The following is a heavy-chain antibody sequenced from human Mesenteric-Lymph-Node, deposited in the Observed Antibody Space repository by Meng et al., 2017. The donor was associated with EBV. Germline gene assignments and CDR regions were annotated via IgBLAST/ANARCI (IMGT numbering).Heavy chain of an antibody. V-gene: IGHV7-4-1*02. Sequence: QVQLVQSGSELKKPGASVKVSCKASGYTFGAYAMNWVRQAPGQGLEWMGWINTITGNPTYAQGFTGRFVFSLDTSVSTAYVQISSLKAEDTAVYYCAIAPYPGSYPYSYYCGLEVWGQGTTVTVSS. CDR1: GYTFGAYA. J-gene: IGHJ6*02. CDR3: AIAPYPGSYPYSYYCGLEV. CDR2: INTITGNP. D-gene: IGHD1-26*01.